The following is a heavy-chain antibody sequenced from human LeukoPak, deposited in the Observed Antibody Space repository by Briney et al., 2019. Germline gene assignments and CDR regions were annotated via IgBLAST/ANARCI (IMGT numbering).Heavy chain of an antibody. CDR3: AREYPTAVTRPFDY. CDR2: IKQDGSEK. V-gene: IGHV3-7*01. CDR1: GFTFSTYW. J-gene: IGHJ4*02. Sequence: GGSLRLSCAASGFTFSTYWMSWVRQAPGKGLEWVANIKQDGSEKYYVDSVKGRFTISRDDAKNSLYLQMSSLRAEDTAVYYCAREYPTAVTRPFDYWGQGTLVTVPS. D-gene: IGHD4-17*01.